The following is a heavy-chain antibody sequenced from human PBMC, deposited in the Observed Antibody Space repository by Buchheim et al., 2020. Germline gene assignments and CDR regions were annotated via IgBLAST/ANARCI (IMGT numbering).Heavy chain of an antibody. D-gene: IGHD2-2*02. Sequence: QVQLQESGPGLVKPSETLSLTCTVSGGSISSYYWSWIRQPPGKGLEWIGYIYYSGSTNYNPSLKSRVTISVDTSKHPFSLNLSSVTAADTAVYYCARGLIVVVPAAISTYYYYMDVWGKGTT. CDR3: ARGLIVVVPAAISTYYYYMDV. CDR2: IYYSGST. J-gene: IGHJ6*03. CDR1: GGSISSYY. V-gene: IGHV4-59*01.